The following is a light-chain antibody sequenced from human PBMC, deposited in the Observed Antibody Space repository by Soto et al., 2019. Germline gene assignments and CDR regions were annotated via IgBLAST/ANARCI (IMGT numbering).Light chain of an antibody. J-gene: IGKJ2*01. V-gene: IGKV3-20*01. CDR3: QQYGSSPPWYT. Sequence: EIVLTQSSGTLSLSPGERATLSCRASQSVSSSYLAWYQQKPGQAPRLLIYGATSRATGIPDRFSGSGSGTDFTLTISRLEPEDFAVYYCQQYGSSPPWYTFGQGTKLEIK. CDR2: GAT. CDR1: QSVSSSY.